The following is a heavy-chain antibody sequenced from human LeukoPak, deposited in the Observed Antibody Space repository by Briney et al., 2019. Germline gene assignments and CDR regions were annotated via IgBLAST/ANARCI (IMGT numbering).Heavy chain of an antibody. CDR2: TYYRSKWYN. J-gene: IGHJ3*02. Sequence: SQTLSLTCATSGDSVSSNSAAWNWIRQSPSRGLEWLGRTYYRSKWYNDYAVSVKSRITINPDTSKNQFSLQLNSVTPEDTAVYYCARDQLAYCGGDCYANHDAFDIWGQGTMVTVSS. CDR1: GDSVSSNSAA. D-gene: IGHD2-21*02. CDR3: ARDQLAYCGGDCYANHDAFDI. V-gene: IGHV6-1*01.